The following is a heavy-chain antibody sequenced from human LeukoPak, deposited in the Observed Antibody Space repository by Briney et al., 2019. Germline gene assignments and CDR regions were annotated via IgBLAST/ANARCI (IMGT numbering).Heavy chain of an antibody. CDR1: GGSFSGYY. CDR2: INHSGST. CDR3: ARKTADSSGWGSWFDP. D-gene: IGHD6-19*01. V-gene: IGHV4-34*01. Sequence: PSETLSLTCAVYGGSFSGYYWSWIRQPPGKGLEWIGEINHSGSTNYNPSLKSRVTISVDTSKNQFSLKLSSVTAADTAVYYCARKTADSSGWGSWFDPWGQGTLVTVSS. J-gene: IGHJ5*02.